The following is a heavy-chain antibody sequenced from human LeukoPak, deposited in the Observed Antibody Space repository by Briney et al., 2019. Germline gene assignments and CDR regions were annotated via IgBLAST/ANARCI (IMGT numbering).Heavy chain of an antibody. CDR2: IMPLFNTA. CDR1: GGTFSSYS. CDR3: ARVDRYHYYLDV. Sequence: ASVRVSCKASGGTFSSYSITWVRQAPGQGLEWMGGIMPLFNTANYAQQFQGRVTITTDESTSTAYMELSSLRFEDTAMYYCARVDRYHYYLDVWGKGTTVTVSS. V-gene: IGHV1-69*05. J-gene: IGHJ6*03.